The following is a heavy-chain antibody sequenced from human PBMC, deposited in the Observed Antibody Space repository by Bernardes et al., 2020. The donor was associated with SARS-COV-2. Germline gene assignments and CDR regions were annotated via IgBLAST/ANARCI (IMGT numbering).Heavy chain of an antibody. D-gene: IGHD3-22*01. Sequence: SGPTLVKPTQTLTLTCTFSGFSLSTSGVGVGWIRQPPGKALEWLALVYWDDDERYSPSLKSRLTISKDTSKNQVVLTMTNMDPEDTATYYCAHNTASYYYESGDYYYHLSPFDTWGQGTLVTVSS. CDR2: VYWDDDE. CDR1: GFSLSTSGVG. J-gene: IGHJ4*02. CDR3: AHNTASYYYESGDYYYHLSPFDT. V-gene: IGHV2-5*02.